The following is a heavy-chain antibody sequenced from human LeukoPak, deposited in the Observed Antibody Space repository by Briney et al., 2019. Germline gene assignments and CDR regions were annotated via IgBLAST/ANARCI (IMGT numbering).Heavy chain of an antibody. CDR1: GGSISSYY. CDR2: IYTSGST. CDR3: ARAYVAGSWPVRWFDP. J-gene: IGHJ5*02. V-gene: IGHV4-4*07. Sequence: PSETLSLTCTVSGGSISSYYWSWIRQPAGKGLEWIGRIYTSGSTNYNPSLKSRVTMSVDTSKNQFSLKLSSVTAADTAVYYCARAYVAGSWPVRWFDPWGQGTLVTVSS. D-gene: IGHD6-13*01.